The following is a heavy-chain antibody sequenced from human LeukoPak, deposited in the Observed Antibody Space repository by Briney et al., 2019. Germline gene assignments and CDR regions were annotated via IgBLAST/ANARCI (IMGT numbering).Heavy chain of an antibody. CDR2: FDPEDGET. CDR1: GYTLTELS. Sequence: ASVKVSCKVSGYTLTELSMHWVRQAPGKGLEWMGGFDPEDGETIYAQKSQGRVTMTEDTSTDTAYMELSSLRSEDTAVYYCATDPHSSGWYDYWGQGTLVTVSS. J-gene: IGHJ4*02. CDR3: ATDPHSSGWYDY. D-gene: IGHD6-19*01. V-gene: IGHV1-24*01.